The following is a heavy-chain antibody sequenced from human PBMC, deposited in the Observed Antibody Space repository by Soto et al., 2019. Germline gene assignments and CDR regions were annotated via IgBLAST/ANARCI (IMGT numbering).Heavy chain of an antibody. CDR3: ARGVVLVPPGILRRGDFFDP. D-gene: IGHD2-2*01. V-gene: IGHV4-39*01. CDR2: IYYGGDT. Sequence: LSLTCTLPGVSTIDTNKYYWGWVRQPPGKGLEWIGSIYYGGDTYYNPSLKSRVTISEDRSKKVFSLKLASVTAADTAVYYCARGVVLVPPGILRRGDFFDPWGQGTLVTVSS. CDR1: GVSTIDTNKYY. J-gene: IGHJ5*02.